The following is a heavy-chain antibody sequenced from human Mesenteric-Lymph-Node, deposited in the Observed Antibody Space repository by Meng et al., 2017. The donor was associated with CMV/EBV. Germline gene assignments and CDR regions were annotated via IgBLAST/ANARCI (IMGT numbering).Heavy chain of an antibody. CDR2: IRSKANSYAT. J-gene: IGHJ4*02. CDR3: TSPGPFDY. CDR1: GFTFSGSA. V-gene: IGHV3-73*01. Sequence: KLSSAASGFTFSGSAMHWVRQASGKGLEWVGRIRSKANSYATAYAASVKGRFTISRDDSKNTAYLQMNSLKTEDTAVYYCTSPGPFDYWGQGTLVTVSS.